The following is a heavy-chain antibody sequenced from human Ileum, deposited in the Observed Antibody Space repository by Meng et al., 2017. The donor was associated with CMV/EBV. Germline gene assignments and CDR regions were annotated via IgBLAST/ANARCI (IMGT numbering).Heavy chain of an antibody. V-gene: IGHV3-21*01. CDR3: ARDGGGDIVVGTAAILHYYYYGMDV. D-gene: IGHD2-2*02. CDR2: ISSSRSYI. Sequence: GGSLRPSCAASGFTFSSYSMNWVRQAPGKGREWVSSISSSRSYIYYADSVKGRFTISRDNAKNAMYLQMNSLRAEDTAVYYCARDGGGDIVVGTAAILHYYYYGMDVWGQGTTVTVSS. CDR1: GFTFSSYS. J-gene: IGHJ6*02.